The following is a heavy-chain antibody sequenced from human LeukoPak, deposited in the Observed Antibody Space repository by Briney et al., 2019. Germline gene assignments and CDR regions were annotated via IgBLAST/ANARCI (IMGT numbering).Heavy chain of an antibody. CDR3: ARHGGWGSTFDY. D-gene: IGHD1-1*01. V-gene: IGHV4-59*01. CDR1: DGSISNYY. Sequence: SETLSLTRTVSDGSISNYYWSWIRQPPGKGLEWIGFFYYSGTTNYNPSLKSRATLSIDTSKNQFSLNLRSVTAADTAVYYCARHGGWGSTFDYWGQGTLVTVSS. J-gene: IGHJ4*02. CDR2: FYYSGTT.